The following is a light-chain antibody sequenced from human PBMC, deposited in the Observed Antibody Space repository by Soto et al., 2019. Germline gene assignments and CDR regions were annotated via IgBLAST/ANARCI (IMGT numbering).Light chain of an antibody. V-gene: IGKV1-33*01. J-gene: IGKJ2*01. CDR2: DAS. CDR1: QDISNY. CDR3: LQDYDFPYT. Sequence: QMTLSPASLTASVGERVTISCQASQDISNYLNWYQQKPGKAPKLLIYDASNLETGVPSRFAGSGSGTDFTLTITDQQPEDVATYFCLQDYDFPYTFGQGTKVDI.